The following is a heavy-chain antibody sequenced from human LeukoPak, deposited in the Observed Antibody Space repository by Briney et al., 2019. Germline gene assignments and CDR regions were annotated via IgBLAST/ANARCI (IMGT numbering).Heavy chain of an antibody. Sequence: ASVKVSCKASGYTFTGYYMHWVRQAPGQGLEWMGRINPNSGGTNYAQKFQGRVTVTRDTSISTAYMELSRLRSDDTAVYYCARGPGVSSGWSIDYWGQGTLVTVSS. V-gene: IGHV1-2*06. D-gene: IGHD6-19*01. J-gene: IGHJ4*02. CDR2: INPNSGGT. CDR1: GYTFTGYY. CDR3: ARGPGVSSGWSIDY.